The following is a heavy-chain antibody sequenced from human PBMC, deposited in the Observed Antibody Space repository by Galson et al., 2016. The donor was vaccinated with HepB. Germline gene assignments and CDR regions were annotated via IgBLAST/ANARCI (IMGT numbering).Heavy chain of an antibody. V-gene: IGHV6-1*01. D-gene: IGHD3-10*01. CDR3: VRHHGAFDS. CDR2: TYYRSKWYN. Sequence: CAISGDSVSSNSAAWNWIRQSPSRGLEWLGRTYYRSKWYNDYAVSEKSRISINPDTSKDQFSLQLSSVTPEDTAVYYCVRHHGAFDSWGQGTLVTVSS. J-gene: IGHJ4*02. CDR1: GDSVSSNSAA.